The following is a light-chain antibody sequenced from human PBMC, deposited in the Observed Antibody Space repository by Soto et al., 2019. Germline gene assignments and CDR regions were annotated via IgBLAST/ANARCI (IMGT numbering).Light chain of an antibody. J-gene: IGKJ2*01. CDR3: HQYGSSYGSSRYT. CDR2: GAS. Sequence: EIVLTQSPGTLSLSPGERATLSCRASQSFSSRYLAWYQQKPGQAPRLLIYGASSRAAGIPDRFSGSGSGTDFTLTISRLEPEDFAVYYCHQYGSSYGSSRYTFGQGTKVDIK. V-gene: IGKV3-20*01. CDR1: QSFSSRY.